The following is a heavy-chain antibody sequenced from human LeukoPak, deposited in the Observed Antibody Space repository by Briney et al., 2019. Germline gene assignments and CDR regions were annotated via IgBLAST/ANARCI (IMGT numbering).Heavy chain of an antibody. J-gene: IGHJ4*02. V-gene: IGHV3-23*01. D-gene: IGHD3-10*01. CDR1: GFTFETYA. Sequence: GGSLRLSCAASGFTFETYAMSWVRQAPGKGLEWVSSITSRGDDTYYADSGKGRFTISRDNSKNTLYLQMNSLRVEDTAVYYCAKDRPNYHGPGGDYYTTRGDSWGQGALVTVSS. CDR2: ITSRGDDT. CDR3: AKDRPNYHGPGGDYYTTRGDS.